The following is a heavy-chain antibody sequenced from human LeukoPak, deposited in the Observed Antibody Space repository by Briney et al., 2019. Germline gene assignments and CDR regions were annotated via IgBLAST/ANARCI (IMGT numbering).Heavy chain of an antibody. Sequence: GGSLRLSCAASGFTVSSNYMSWVRQAPGKGLEWVSIIYSGGSTYYADSVKGRFTISRDNSKNTLYLQMNSLRAEDTAVYYCARRGSGSYYAFDIWGQGTMVTVSS. CDR3: ARRGSGSYYAFDI. CDR1: GFTVSSNY. J-gene: IGHJ3*02. V-gene: IGHV3-53*01. D-gene: IGHD3-10*01. CDR2: IYSGGST.